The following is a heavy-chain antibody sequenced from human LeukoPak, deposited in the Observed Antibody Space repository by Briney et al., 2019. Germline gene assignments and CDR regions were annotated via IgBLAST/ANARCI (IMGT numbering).Heavy chain of an antibody. Sequence: GRSLRLSCAASGFTFSSYGIHWVRQAPGKGLEWVAHISNDGSNKDYADSVEGRFTISRDNSENTLYLQMNSLRAEDTAVYYCAKDQYVGSAALAGDYWGQGTLVIVSS. CDR2: ISNDGSNK. CDR3: AKDQYVGSAALAGDY. J-gene: IGHJ4*02. D-gene: IGHD6-19*01. CDR1: GFTFSSYG. V-gene: IGHV3-30*18.